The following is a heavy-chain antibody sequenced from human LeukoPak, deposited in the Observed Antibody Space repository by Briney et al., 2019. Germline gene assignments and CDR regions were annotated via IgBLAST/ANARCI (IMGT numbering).Heavy chain of an antibody. Sequence: ASVKVSCKASGYGFSDVYFNWVRQAPGQRLEWMGWINPHSGATNYSQRLQGRVSMDASFDTAYMELSRLTSDDTAVYYCATSSTVTHTRDPWGQGTLVTVSS. V-gene: IGHV1-2*02. CDR3: ATSSTVTHTRDP. CDR1: GYGFSDVY. D-gene: IGHD4-11*01. J-gene: IGHJ5*02. CDR2: INPHSGAT.